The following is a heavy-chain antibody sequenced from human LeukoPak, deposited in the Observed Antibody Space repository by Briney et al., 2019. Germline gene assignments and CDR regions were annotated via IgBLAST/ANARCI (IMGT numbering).Heavy chain of an antibody. D-gene: IGHD3-10*01. J-gene: IGHJ4*02. Sequence: GGSLRLSCAASGFTFSSYAMSWVRLAPRTGLEWVSAVSGSGGSTYYADSAKGRFTISRDNSKNTLYMQMNSQRAEDTAVYYCAKNIYYYGVNFDYWGQGTLVTVAS. V-gene: IGHV3-23*01. CDR3: AKNIYYYGVNFDY. CDR1: GFTFSSYA. CDR2: VSGSGGST.